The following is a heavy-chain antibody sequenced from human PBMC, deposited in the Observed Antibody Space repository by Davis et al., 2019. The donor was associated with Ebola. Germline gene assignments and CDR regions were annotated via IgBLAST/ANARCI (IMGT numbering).Heavy chain of an antibody. V-gene: IGHV4-34*01. CDR3: ARMVSQSSGWYNRWYVDL. CDR2: INHSGST. D-gene: IGHD6-19*01. Sequence: PSETLSLTCPLSGGSISSYYWSWIRQLPGKGLEWIGEINHSGSTNYNPSLKSRVTISVDTSKNQFSLKLSSVTAADTAVYYCARMVSQSSGWYNRWYVDLWGRGTLVTVSS. J-gene: IGHJ2*01. CDR1: GGSISSYY.